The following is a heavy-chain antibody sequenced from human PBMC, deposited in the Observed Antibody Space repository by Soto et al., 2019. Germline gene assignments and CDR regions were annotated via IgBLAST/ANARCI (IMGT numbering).Heavy chain of an antibody. CDR2: INPNSGGT. V-gene: IGHV1-2*02. CDR1: GYTFTGYY. Sequence: QVQLVQSGAEVKKPGASVKVSCKASGYTFTGYYMHWVRQAPGQGLEWMGWINPNSGGTNYAQKFQGRVTMTRDTCMSTAYRELGRLRSGDTAVDYCARVHRDYYDSSGYNGYDYWGQGSLVSVSS. J-gene: IGHJ4*02. D-gene: IGHD3-22*01. CDR3: ARVHRDYYDSSGYNGYDY.